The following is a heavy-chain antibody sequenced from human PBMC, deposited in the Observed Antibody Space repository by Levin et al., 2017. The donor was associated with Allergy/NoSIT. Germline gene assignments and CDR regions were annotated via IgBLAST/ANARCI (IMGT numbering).Heavy chain of an antibody. J-gene: IGHJ3*01. V-gene: IGHV3-7*01. Sequence: GESLKISCAASEFTFSPYWMTWVRQAPGKGLEWVANMNQDGSEKNYVDSVKGRFTISRDNAKNSLFLQMNTLRADDTAVYYCARERYQTSSYYRDHDALDLWGQGTMVTVSA. CDR3: ARERYQTSSYYRDHDALDL. CDR1: EFTFSPYW. CDR2: MNQDGSEK. D-gene: IGHD1-14*01.